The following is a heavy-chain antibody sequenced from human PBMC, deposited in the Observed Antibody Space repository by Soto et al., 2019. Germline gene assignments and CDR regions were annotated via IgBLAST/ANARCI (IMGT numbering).Heavy chain of an antibody. D-gene: IGHD6-25*01. CDR2: IKQDGSEM. CDR3: SRDLAGPTY. V-gene: IGHV3-7*01. Sequence: ESGGGLVQPGGSLRLSCAVSGFTFSSYWMNWVRQAPGKGLEWVANIKQDGSEMYYVDSVKGRFTISRDNAKDSLYLQMNSLRAEDTAVYYCSRDLAGPTYWGHGTLVTVSS. J-gene: IGHJ4*01. CDR1: GFTFSSYW.